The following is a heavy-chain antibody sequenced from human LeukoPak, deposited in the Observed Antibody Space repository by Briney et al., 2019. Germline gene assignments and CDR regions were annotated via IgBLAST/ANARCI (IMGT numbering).Heavy chain of an antibody. CDR3: ARVSYGSGSLNNWFDP. D-gene: IGHD3-10*01. CDR1: GYTFTSYA. V-gene: IGHV7-4-1*02. CDR2: INTNTGNP. Sequence: ASVKVSCKASGYTFTSYAMNWVRQAPGQGLEWMGWINTNTGNPTYAQGFTGRFVFSLDTSVSTAYLQISSLKAEDTAVYYCARVSYGSGSLNNWFDPWGQGTLVTVSS. J-gene: IGHJ5*02.